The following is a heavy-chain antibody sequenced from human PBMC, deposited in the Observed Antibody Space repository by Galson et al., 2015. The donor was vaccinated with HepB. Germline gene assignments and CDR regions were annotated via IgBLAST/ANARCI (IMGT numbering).Heavy chain of an antibody. CDR3: AKGSSSWFRRSTYYFDY. CDR1: GFTFSSYA. V-gene: IGHV3-23*01. J-gene: IGHJ4*02. D-gene: IGHD6-13*01. Sequence: SLRLSCAASGFTFSSYAMPWVRQAPGKGLEWVSVTSGSGGNTYYADSVKGRFTISRDNSRNTLYLQMDSLRAEDTAVYFCAKGSSSWFRRSTYYFDYWGQETLVTVSS. CDR2: TSGSGGNT.